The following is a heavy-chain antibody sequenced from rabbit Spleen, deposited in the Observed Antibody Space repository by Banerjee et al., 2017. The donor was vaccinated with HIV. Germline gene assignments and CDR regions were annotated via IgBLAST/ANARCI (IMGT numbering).Heavy chain of an antibody. CDR1: GFSFSNSYY. CDR2: IYPGSSGTT. D-gene: IGHD1-1*01. CDR3: ASGYSDIYFNL. J-gene: IGHJ4*01. V-gene: IGHV1S40*01. Sequence: QSLEESGGDLVKPGASLTLTCTASGFSFSNSYYMCWVRQPPGKGLEWIGCIYPGSSGTTYYASWAKGRFTISKTSSTTVTLQMTSLTAADTATYFCASGYSDIYFNLWGPGTLVTVS.